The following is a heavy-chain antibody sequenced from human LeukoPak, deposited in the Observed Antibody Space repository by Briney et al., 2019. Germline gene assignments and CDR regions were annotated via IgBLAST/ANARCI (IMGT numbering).Heavy chain of an antibody. CDR1: GFTFSGYG. V-gene: IGHV3-30*18. J-gene: IGHJ6*02. D-gene: IGHD5-12*01. Sequence: GGSLRLSCAASGFTFSGYGMHWVRQAPGKGLEWVAVISYDGHNEYYADSVKGRFTISRDNSRNTVLLQMNSLRVEDTAVYYCAKGIGYGGMDVWGQGTTLIVSS. CDR3: AKGIGYGGMDV. CDR2: ISYDGHNE.